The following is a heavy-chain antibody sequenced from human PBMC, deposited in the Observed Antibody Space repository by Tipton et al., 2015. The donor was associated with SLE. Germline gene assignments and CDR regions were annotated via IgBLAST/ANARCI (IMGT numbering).Heavy chain of an antibody. Sequence: QSGAEVKKPGATVKISCEVSGYTFSDYYIHWIQQAPGKGLEWMGLIDPEGGERRYAEKFQGRLTMTADTSADTAYMFLSSLSPDDTAIYYCATELSRAPYWGQGTLVTVSS. CDR2: IDPEGGER. D-gene: IGHD3-10*01. CDR1: GYTFSDYY. J-gene: IGHJ4*01. V-gene: IGHV1-69-2*01. CDR3: ATELSRAPY.